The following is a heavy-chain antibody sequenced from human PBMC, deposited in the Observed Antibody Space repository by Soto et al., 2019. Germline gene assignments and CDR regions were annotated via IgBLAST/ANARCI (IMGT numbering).Heavy chain of an antibody. J-gene: IGHJ5*02. CDR1: GYAFTSYG. CDR3: ARDGGHSSYGVDP. Sequence: QVQLVQSGPEVKNPGASVRVSCVASGYAFTSYGVNWVRQAPGQGLEWMGWIAPHSGRTTYLPKFQGRVTMTRDTSISTAYMELSRLRSDDTAVYYCARDGGHSSYGVDPWGQGTLVTVSS. D-gene: IGHD5-18*01. V-gene: IGHV1-2*02. CDR2: IAPHSGRT.